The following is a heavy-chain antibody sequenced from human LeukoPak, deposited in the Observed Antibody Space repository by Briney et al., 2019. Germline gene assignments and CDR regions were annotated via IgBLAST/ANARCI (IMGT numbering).Heavy chain of an antibody. Sequence: AGGSLRLSCAASGFTFSSYGMHWVRQAPGKGLEWVAVIWYDGSNKYYADSVKGRFTISRDNSKNTLYLQMNSLRAEDTAVYYCARWYYDFWSGYPSYYFDYWGQGTLVTVSS. J-gene: IGHJ4*02. D-gene: IGHD3-3*01. CDR3: ARWYYDFWSGYPSYYFDY. CDR1: GFTFSSYG. V-gene: IGHV3-33*01. CDR2: IWYDGSNK.